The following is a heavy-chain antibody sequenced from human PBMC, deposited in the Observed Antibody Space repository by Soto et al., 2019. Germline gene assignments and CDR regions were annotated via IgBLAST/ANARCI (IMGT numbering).Heavy chain of an antibody. J-gene: IGHJ4*02. V-gene: IGHV4-31*03. Sequence: NPSETLSLTCSVSGASISSEGYHWSWIRQHPGKGLEWIGYISYTGNTYYNPSLKSRVSISGDTSKNQFSLKLTSVTAADTAVYYCARDSGRRSFGVVTDFDYWGQGTLVTVSS. D-gene: IGHD3-3*01. CDR1: GASISSEGYH. CDR3: ARDSGRRSFGVVTDFDY. CDR2: ISYTGNT.